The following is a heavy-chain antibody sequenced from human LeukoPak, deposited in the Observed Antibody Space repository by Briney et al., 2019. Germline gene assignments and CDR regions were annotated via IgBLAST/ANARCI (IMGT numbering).Heavy chain of an antibody. CDR3: ARVGYDILTDY. D-gene: IGHD3-9*01. CDR1: GGSFSGYY. CDR2: INYSGST. V-gene: IGHV4-34*01. Sequence: SETLSLTCAVYGGSFSGYYWSWIRQPPGKGLEWIGEINYSGSTNYNPSLKSRVTISVDTSKNQFSLKLSSVTAADTAVYYCARVGYDILTDYWGQGTLVTVSS. J-gene: IGHJ4*02.